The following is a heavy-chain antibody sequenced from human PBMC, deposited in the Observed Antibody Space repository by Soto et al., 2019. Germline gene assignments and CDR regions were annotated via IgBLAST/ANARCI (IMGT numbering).Heavy chain of an antibody. Sequence: LRLSCAASGFTFSSYEMNWVRQAPGKGLEWVSYISSSGSTIYYADSVKGRFTISRDNAKNSLYLQMNSLRAEDTAVYYCARAFYGDYPYYFDYWGQGTLVTVSS. D-gene: IGHD4-17*01. CDR1: GFTFSSYE. J-gene: IGHJ4*02. CDR2: ISSSGSTI. CDR3: ARAFYGDYPYYFDY. V-gene: IGHV3-48*03.